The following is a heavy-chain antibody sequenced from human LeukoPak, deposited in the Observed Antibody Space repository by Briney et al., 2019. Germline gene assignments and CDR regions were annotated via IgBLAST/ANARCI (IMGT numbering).Heavy chain of an antibody. CDR3: ASRGGNYVDYYYMDV. CDR2: IIPIFGTA. Sequence: GASVKVSCKASGGTFSSYAISWVRQAPGQGLEWMGGIIPIFGTANYAQKFQGRVTITPDESTSTAYMELSSLRSEDTAVYYCASRGGNYVDYYYMDVWGKGTTVSVSS. V-gene: IGHV1-69*13. CDR1: GGTFSSYA. J-gene: IGHJ6*03. D-gene: IGHD4-23*01.